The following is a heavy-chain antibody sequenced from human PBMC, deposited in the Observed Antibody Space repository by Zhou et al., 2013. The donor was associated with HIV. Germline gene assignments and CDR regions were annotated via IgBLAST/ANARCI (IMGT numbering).Heavy chain of an antibody. J-gene: IGHJ4*02. D-gene: IGHD5-12*01. V-gene: IGHV1-69*06. CDR1: GGTFNRYG. CDR3: ARDGGYDYLHYFDY. CDR2: IIPIFGTA. Sequence: QVQLVQSGAEVKKPGSSVKVSCKASGGTFNRYGISWVRQAPGLGLEWMGGIIPIFGTANYAQKFQGRVTITADKSTNTAYMELSSLSSEDTAVYYXARDGGYDYLHYFDYWGQGTLVTVSS.